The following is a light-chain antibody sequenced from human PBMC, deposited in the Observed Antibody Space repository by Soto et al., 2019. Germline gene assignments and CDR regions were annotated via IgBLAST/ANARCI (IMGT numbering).Light chain of an antibody. CDR3: QQYAVRLRT. CDR2: DAS. Sequence: MHSPKTLSVSPGDRATLSCRASPYSGSTIAWYQQRSGQAPRLLIFDASIRLPTVPARFSGSVSGTEFTLTISGLQSEDFAVYCCQQYAVRLRTFGQGTKVDIK. V-gene: IGKV3-15*01. CDR1: PYSGST. J-gene: IGKJ1*01.